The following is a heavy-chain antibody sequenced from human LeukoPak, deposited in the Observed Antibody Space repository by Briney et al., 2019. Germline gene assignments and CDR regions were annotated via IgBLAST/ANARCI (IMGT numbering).Heavy chain of an antibody. Sequence: ASVKVSCKASGGTFTSYAISWVRQAPGQGLEWMGGIIPIFGTANYAQKCQGRVTITPDESTSTAYMELSSLRSEDTAVYYCARGRLPGYCSGGSCRATGAFDIWGQGTMVTVSS. CDR1: GGTFTSYA. CDR3: ARGRLPGYCSGGSCRATGAFDI. J-gene: IGHJ3*02. CDR2: IIPIFGTA. D-gene: IGHD2-15*01. V-gene: IGHV1-69*13.